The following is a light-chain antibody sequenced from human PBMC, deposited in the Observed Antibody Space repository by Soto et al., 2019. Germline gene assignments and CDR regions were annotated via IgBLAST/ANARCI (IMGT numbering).Light chain of an antibody. CDR1: QSINNW. CDR3: LQYNSYSRGT. J-gene: IGKJ1*01. V-gene: IGKV1-5*03. CDR2: TAS. Sequence: DLQVTQSPSTLSASVGDRVTITCRASQSINNWLAWYQQQPGKVPRLLIYTASTLESGVPSRFSGSGSGTEFTLTISSLQPDDFATYYCLQYNSYSRGTFGQGTKVEIK.